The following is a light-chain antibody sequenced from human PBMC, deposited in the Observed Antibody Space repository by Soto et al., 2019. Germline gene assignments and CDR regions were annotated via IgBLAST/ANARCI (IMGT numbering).Light chain of an antibody. V-gene: IGKV3-11*01. CDR1: QSVGSY. Sequence: EIVLTQSPATLSLSPGERATLSCRASQSVGSYLAWYQQKPGQTPRLLIYDASNRATGIPARFSGSGSGPDFTLTTSSLEPEDFAVYYCHQRSNWPPMLTFGPGTKVDIK. CDR2: DAS. J-gene: IGKJ3*01. CDR3: HQRSNWPPMLT.